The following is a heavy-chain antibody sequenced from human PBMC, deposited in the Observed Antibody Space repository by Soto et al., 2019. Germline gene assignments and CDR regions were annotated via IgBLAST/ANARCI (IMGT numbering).Heavy chain of an antibody. V-gene: IGHV1-8*01. CDR2: MNPNSGNT. Sequence: QVQLVQSGAEVKKPGASVKVSCKASGYTFTTYDINWVRQATGQGLEWMGWMNPNSGNTGYAQKFQGRVTKTGHTSISDGNMELSSGRSEDTAVYYRARSVGYCSRGRCYIWLAHWGQGNLGTVSS. D-gene: IGHD2-15*01. CDR1: GYTFTTYD. CDR3: ARSVGYCSRGRCYIWLAH. J-gene: IGHJ4*02.